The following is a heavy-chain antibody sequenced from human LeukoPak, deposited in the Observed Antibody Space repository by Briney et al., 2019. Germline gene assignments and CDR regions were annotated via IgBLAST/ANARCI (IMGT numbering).Heavy chain of an antibody. CDR1: GFSFSTYS. V-gene: IGHV3-21*01. J-gene: IGHJ2*01. CDR3: APDLYYDSSGGDL. D-gene: IGHD3-22*01. Sequence: GGSLRLSCAASGFSFSTYSMNWVRQAPGKGLEWVSSISSRSGYIYYADSVKGRFTISRDNAKNSLYPQMDSLGAEDTAVYYCAPDLYYDSSGGDLWGRGTLVTVSS. CDR2: ISSRSGYI.